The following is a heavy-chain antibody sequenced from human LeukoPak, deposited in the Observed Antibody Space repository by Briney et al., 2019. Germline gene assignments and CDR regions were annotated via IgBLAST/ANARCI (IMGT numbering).Heavy chain of an antibody. J-gene: IGHJ4*02. Sequence: SETLSLTCTVSGGSISSSSYYWGWIRQPPGEGLEWIGSIYYSGSTYYNPSLKSRVTISVDTSKNQFSLKLSSVTAADTAVYYCARDGGYCSSTSCYDVIFDYWGQGTLVTVSS. V-gene: IGHV4-39*07. CDR2: IYYSGST. CDR1: GGSISSSSYY. CDR3: ARDGGYCSSTSCYDVIFDY. D-gene: IGHD2-2*01.